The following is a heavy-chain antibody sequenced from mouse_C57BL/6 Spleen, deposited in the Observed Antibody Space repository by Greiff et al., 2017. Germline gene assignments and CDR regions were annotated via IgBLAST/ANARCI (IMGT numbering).Heavy chain of an antibody. CDR2: IVTNSGGT. CDR3: ARGDITTYFDV. Sequence: QVQLQQPGAELVKPGASVKLSCKASGYTFTSYWMHWVKQRPGRGLEWIGRIVTNSGGTKYNEKFKSKATLTVDKPSSTAYMQLSSLTSEDSAVYYCARGDITTYFDVWGTGTTVTVSS. D-gene: IGHD1-1*01. CDR1: GYTFTSYW. J-gene: IGHJ1*03. V-gene: IGHV1-72*01.